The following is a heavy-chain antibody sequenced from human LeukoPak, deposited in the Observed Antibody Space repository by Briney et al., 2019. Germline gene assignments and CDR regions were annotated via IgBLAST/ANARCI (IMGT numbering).Heavy chain of an antibody. V-gene: IGHV1-2*02. J-gene: IGHJ6*03. Sequence: ASVKVSCKASAYTFTDYYLHWVRQAPGQGLEWMGWINPNSGDTHYAQKFQGRVTMTRDTSISTAYMELSRLRSDDTAIYYCARRTDTGYFYYYMDVWGKGTTVTVSS. CDR2: INPNSGDT. CDR1: AYTFTDYY. CDR3: ARRTDTGYFYYYMDV.